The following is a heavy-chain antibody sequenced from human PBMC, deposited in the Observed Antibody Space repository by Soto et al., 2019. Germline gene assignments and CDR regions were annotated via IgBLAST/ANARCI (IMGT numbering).Heavy chain of an antibody. V-gene: IGHV3-21*04. J-gene: IGHJ4*02. CDR1: GFNFRIYT. D-gene: IGHD4-4*01. Sequence: TGGSLRLSCVGSGFNFRIYTMNWVRQAPGKGPEWVSSISQTGDYMVYADSVKGRFTISRDNAKNSVYLQMDSLRAEDTAVYYCAKDRQYPRDYFHYWGQGTLVTVSS. CDR3: AKDRQYPRDYFHY. CDR2: ISQTGDYM.